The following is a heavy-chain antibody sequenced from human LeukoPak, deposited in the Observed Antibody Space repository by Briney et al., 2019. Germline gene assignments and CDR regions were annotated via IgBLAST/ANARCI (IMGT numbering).Heavy chain of an antibody. J-gene: IGHJ3*02. Sequence: GGSLRLSCAASGFTFSSSSMDWVRQAPGKELEWVSSISGSSNYIYQADSLKGRFTVSRDNAKNSLYLQMNSLRAEDTAVYYCARVDPCYAFDIWGQGTMVTVSS. D-gene: IGHD2-15*01. V-gene: IGHV3-21*01. CDR1: GFTFSSSS. CDR3: ARVDPCYAFDI. CDR2: ISGSSNYI.